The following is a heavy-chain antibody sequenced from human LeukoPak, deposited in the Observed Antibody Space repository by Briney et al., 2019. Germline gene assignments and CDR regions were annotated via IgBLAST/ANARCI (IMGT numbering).Heavy chain of an antibody. V-gene: IGHV4-59*12. CDR2: VYYTGST. CDR3: AREDDMVRGVISFDY. CDR1: GGFIRGYY. Sequence: SETLSLTCTVSGGFIRGYYWSWIRQSPGKGLEWIGYVYYTGSTNYNPSLKSRVTISVDTSKNQFSLKVSSVTAADTAVYYCAREDDMVRGVISFDYWGQGTLVTVSS. D-gene: IGHD3-10*01. J-gene: IGHJ4*02.